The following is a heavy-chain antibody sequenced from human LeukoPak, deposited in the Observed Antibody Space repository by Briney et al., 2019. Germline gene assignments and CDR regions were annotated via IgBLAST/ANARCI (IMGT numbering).Heavy chain of an antibody. V-gene: IGHV4-34*01. J-gene: IGHJ4*02. CDR3: ARAKVVAFDY. CDR1: GGSFSGYY. Sequence: SETLSLTCAVYGGSFSGYYWSWIRQPPGKGLEWIGEINHSGSTNYNPSLKSRVTISVDTSKNQFSLKLSSVTAADTAVYHCARAKVVAFDYWGQGTLVTVSS. D-gene: IGHD3-22*01. CDR2: INHSGST.